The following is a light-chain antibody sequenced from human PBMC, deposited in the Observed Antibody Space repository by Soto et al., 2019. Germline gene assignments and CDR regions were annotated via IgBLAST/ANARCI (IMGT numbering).Light chain of an antibody. J-gene: IGLJ1*01. CDR3: SSYTTRSTIV. Sequence: QSALTQPASVSGSPGQSITISCSGTSSDIGTYHHVSWHQQHPGKVPQLIIYEVSNRPSGLSNRFSGSKSGNTASLTISGLQAEDEADYYCSSYTTRSTIVFGSGTKVTVL. V-gene: IGLV2-14*01. CDR1: SSDIGTYHH. CDR2: EVS.